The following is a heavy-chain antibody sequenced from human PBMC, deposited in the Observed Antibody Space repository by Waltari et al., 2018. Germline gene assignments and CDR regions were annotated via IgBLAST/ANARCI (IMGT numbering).Heavy chain of an antibody. CDR1: GYPFSDSA. CDR2: INPKSGNT. J-gene: IGHJ4*02. V-gene: IGHV1-8*02. D-gene: IGHD3-3*01. CDR3: ARVHYDFWSGYYI. Sequence: QMQLVQSGAEVKKPGASVKVSCKASGYPFSDSAITWWRQATGHGLEWMGWINPKSGNTVSAQNFQDRVTITRDPSTSTVYMELSSLRSDDAAVYYCARVHYDFWSGYYIWGQGTLVTVPS.